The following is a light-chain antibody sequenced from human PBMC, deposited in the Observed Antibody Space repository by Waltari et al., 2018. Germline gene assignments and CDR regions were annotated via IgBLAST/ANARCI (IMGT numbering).Light chain of an antibody. Sequence: DIQMTQSPSSLSASVGDRVTITCRASQSISSYLNWYQQKPGKVPKLLIYAASSLQSGVQSRFSGSGSGTDFTLTISSLQPEDFATYYCQQSYSTLMYTFGQGTKLEIK. CDR3: QQSYSTLMYT. CDR1: QSISSY. V-gene: IGKV1-39*01. J-gene: IGKJ2*01. CDR2: AAS.